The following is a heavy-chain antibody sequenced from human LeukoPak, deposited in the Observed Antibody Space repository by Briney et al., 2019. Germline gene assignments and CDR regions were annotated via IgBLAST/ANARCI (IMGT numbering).Heavy chain of an antibody. CDR2: INPNSGGT. V-gene: IGHV1-2*06. CDR3: ARGPGWDGSYYVVRSMGNWFDP. CDR1: GYTFTGCY. J-gene: IGHJ5*02. Sequence: ASVKVSCKASGYTFTGCYMHWVRQAPGQGLEWMGRINPNSGGTNYAQKFQGRVTMTRDTSISTAYMELSRLRSDDTAAYYCARGPGWDGSYYVVRSMGNWFDPWGQGTLVTVSS. D-gene: IGHD1-26*01.